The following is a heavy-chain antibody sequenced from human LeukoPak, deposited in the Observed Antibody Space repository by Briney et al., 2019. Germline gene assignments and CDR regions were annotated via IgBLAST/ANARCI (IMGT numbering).Heavy chain of an antibody. Sequence: GGSLRLSCAASGFTFSSYEMNWVRQAPGKGLEWVSYIDSSGSNIHYADSVKGRFTISRDNAKNSLYLQMNSLRAEDTAVYYCAGSAYYRDFDYWGQGTLVTVSS. D-gene: IGHD3-22*01. CDR1: GFTFSSYE. CDR2: IDSSGSNI. V-gene: IGHV3-48*03. J-gene: IGHJ4*02. CDR3: AGSAYYRDFDY.